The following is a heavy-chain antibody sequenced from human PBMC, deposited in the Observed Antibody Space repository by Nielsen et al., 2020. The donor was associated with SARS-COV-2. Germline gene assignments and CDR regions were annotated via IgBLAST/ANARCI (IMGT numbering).Heavy chain of an antibody. D-gene: IGHD3-22*01. Sequence: GSLRLSCTVSGGSISSYYWSWIRQPPGKGLEWIGYIYYSGSTNYNPSLKSRVTISVDTSKNQFSLKLSSVTAADTAVYYCARSRRGYDSSGYYSYYYGMDVWGQGTTVTVSS. CDR2: IYYSGST. CDR1: GGSISSYY. CDR3: ARSRRGYDSSGYYSYYYGMDV. V-gene: IGHV4-59*01. J-gene: IGHJ6*02.